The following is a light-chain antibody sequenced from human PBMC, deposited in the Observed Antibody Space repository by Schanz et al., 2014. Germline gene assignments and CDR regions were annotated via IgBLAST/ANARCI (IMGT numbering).Light chain of an antibody. CDR3: QQFGASPFT. J-gene: IGKJ4*01. CDR1: QSVTSNY. Sequence: EIVLTQSPATLSLSPGERATLSCGASQSVTSNYIAWYQQRPGLAPRLLIYDASTRATGIPDRFRGGGSGTDFTLTISTLEPEDFAVYFCQQFGASPFTFGAGSKVEIK. CDR2: DAS. V-gene: IGKV3D-20*01.